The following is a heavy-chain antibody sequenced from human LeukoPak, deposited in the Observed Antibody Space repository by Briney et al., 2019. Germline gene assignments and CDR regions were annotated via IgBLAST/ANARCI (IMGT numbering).Heavy chain of an antibody. CDR1: GGSFSGYY. V-gene: IGHV4-34*01. D-gene: IGHD3-22*01. J-gene: IGHJ4*02. CDR2: INHSGST. CDR3: ARGPYYYDSSGAFDY. Sequence: TSETLSLTCAVYGGSFSGYYWSWIRQPPGKGLEWIGEINHSGSTNYNPSLKSRVTISLDTSKNPFSLKLSSVTAADTAVYYCARGPYYYDSSGAFDYWGQGTLVTVSS.